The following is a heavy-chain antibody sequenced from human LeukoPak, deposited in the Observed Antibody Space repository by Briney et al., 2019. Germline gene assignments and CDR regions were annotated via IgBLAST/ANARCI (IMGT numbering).Heavy chain of an antibody. V-gene: IGHV3-21*01. J-gene: IGHJ4*02. Sequence: GGSLRLSCAASGFTFSSYSMNWVRQAPGKGLGWVSSISSSSSYIYYADSVKGRFTISRDNAKNSLYLQMNSLRAEDTAVYYCARDRGSGSYYPYYFDYWGQGTLVTVSS. CDR3: ARDRGSGSYYPYYFDY. CDR2: ISSSSSYI. CDR1: GFTFSSYS. D-gene: IGHD3-10*01.